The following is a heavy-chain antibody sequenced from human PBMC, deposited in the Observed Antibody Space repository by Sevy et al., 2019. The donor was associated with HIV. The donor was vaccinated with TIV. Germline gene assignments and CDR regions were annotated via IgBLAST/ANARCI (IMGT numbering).Heavy chain of an antibody. D-gene: IGHD2-21*02. CDR3: AKDRHIVVVTAIQGYAFDI. J-gene: IGHJ3*02. CDR1: GFTFSSYA. V-gene: IGHV3-23*01. CDR2: ISGSGGST. Sequence: GGSLRLSCAASGFTFSSYAMSWVRHAPGKGLEWVSAISGSGGSTYYADSVKGRFTISRDNSKNTLYLQMNSLRAEDTAVYYCAKDRHIVVVTAIQGYAFDIWGQGTMVTVSS.